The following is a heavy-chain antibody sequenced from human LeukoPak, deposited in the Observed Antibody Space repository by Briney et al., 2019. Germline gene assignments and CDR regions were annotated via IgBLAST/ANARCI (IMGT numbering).Heavy chain of an antibody. Sequence: AGGSLRLSCAVSGFTVSSNYMSWVRQAPGKGLEWVSVIYSGGSTYYADSVKGRFTISRDNSKNTLYLQMNSLRAEDTAVYYCAREGQDSSGYKHFDYWGQGTLVTVSS. V-gene: IGHV3-53*01. CDR1: GFTVSSNY. CDR2: IYSGGST. D-gene: IGHD3-22*01. J-gene: IGHJ4*02. CDR3: AREGQDSSGYKHFDY.